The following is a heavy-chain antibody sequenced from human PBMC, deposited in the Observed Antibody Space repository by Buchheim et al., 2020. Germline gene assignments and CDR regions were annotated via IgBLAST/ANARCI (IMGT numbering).Heavy chain of an antibody. CDR2: INSDGSST. D-gene: IGHD3-3*01. Sequence: EVQLVESGGGLVQPGGSLRLSCAASGFTFSSYWMHWVRQAPGKGLVWVSRINSDGSSTSYADSVKGRFPISRDNAKHTMYVQMNSLRAEDTAVYYCARDRRHVYYDFWSAPYLGYWGQGTL. V-gene: IGHV3-74*01. CDR3: ARDRRHVYYDFWSAPYLGY. J-gene: IGHJ4*02. CDR1: GFTFSSYW.